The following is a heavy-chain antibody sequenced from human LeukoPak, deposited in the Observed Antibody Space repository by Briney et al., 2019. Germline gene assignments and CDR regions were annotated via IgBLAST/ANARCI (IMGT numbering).Heavy chain of an antibody. CDR2: ISWNSGSI. Sequence: PGRSLRLSCAASGFTFDDYAMHWVRQAPGKGLEWVSGISWNSGSIGYADSVKGRFTISRDNAKNSLYLQMNSLRAEDMALYYCAKGGAGPHLIDYWGQGTLVTVSS. CDR1: GFTFDDYA. V-gene: IGHV3-9*03. J-gene: IGHJ4*02. CDR3: AKGGAGPHLIDY. D-gene: IGHD4/OR15-4a*01.